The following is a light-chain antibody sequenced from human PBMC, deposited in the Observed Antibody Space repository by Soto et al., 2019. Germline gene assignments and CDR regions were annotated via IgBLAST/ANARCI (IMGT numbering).Light chain of an antibody. V-gene: IGKV1-8*01. CDR1: QGISSY. CDR2: AAS. CDR3: QQYYSYPPYT. J-gene: IGKJ2*01. Sequence: AIRMTQSPSSLSASTGDRVTITCRANQGISSYLAWYQQKPGKAPKILIYAASTLQSGVPSRFSGSGSGTDFTLTISCLQSEDFAPYYCQQYYSYPPYTFGQGTKLEIK.